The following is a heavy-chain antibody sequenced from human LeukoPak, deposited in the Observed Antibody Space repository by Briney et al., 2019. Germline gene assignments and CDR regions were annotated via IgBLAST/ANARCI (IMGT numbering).Heavy chain of an antibody. D-gene: IGHD6-19*01. CDR2: ISYDGSNK. CDR3: AKDLYGGWYGSDY. Sequence: GRSLRLSCAASGITFSTYGMHWVRQAPGKGLEWVSVISYDGSNKYYAASVKGRFTISRDNSKDTLYLQMNSLRAEDTAVYYCAKDLYGGWYGSDYWGQGTLVTVSS. V-gene: IGHV3-30*18. CDR1: GITFSTYG. J-gene: IGHJ4*02.